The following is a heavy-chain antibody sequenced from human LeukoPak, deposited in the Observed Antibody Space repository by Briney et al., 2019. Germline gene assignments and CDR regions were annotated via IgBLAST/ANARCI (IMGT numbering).Heavy chain of an antibody. Sequence: ASVTVTCKSSAYTFTGYYMHWVRQAPAKGLEWMGLINPNSGVTNYVQKFRGRVTVTRDTSISTAYMELSRLRSDDTAVYYCARDFGGSYSPFDYWGQGTLVTVSS. V-gene: IGHV1-2*02. CDR3: ARDFGGSYSPFDY. CDR2: INPNSGVT. CDR1: AYTFTGYY. J-gene: IGHJ4*02. D-gene: IGHD3-10*01.